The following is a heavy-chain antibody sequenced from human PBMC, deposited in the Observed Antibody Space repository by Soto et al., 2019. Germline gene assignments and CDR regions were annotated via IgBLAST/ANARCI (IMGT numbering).Heavy chain of an antibody. Sequence: QVQLVESGGGVVQPGRSLRLSCAASGFTFSSYGMHWVRQAPGKGLEWVAVIWYDGSNKYYADSVKGRFTISRDNSKNTLYLQMNRLRAEDTAVYYCARWDYDFWRGYYGYFDYWCQGTLVTVSS. V-gene: IGHV3-33*01. D-gene: IGHD3-3*01. CDR2: IWYDGSNK. CDR3: ARWDYDFWRGYYGYFDY. CDR1: GFTFSSYG. J-gene: IGHJ4*02.